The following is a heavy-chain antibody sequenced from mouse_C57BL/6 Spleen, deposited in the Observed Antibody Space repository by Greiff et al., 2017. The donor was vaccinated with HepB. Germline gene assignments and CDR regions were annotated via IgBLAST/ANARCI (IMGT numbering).Heavy chain of an antibody. CDR3: AIHYYGSSGYFDY. J-gene: IGHJ2*01. CDR2: IDPSDSYT. Sequence: VQLQQPGAELVMPGASVKLSCKASGYTFTSYWMHWVKQRPGQGLEWIGEIDPSDSYTNYNQKFKGKSTLTVDKSSSTAYMQLSSLTSEDSAVYYGAIHYYGSSGYFDYWGQGTTLTVSS. CDR1: GYTFTSYW. V-gene: IGHV1-69*01. D-gene: IGHD1-1*01.